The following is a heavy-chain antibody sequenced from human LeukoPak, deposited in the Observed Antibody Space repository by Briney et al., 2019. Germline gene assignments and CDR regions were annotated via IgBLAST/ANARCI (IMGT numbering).Heavy chain of an antibody. CDR3: ARVREGRGYYYYYMDV. CDR2: ISAYNGNT. Sequence: ASVKVSRKASGYTFTSYGISWVRQAPGQGLEWMGWISAYNGNTNYAQKLQGRVTMTTDTSTSTAYMELRSLRSDDTAVYYCARVREGRGYYYYYMDVWGKGTTVTVSS. J-gene: IGHJ6*03. V-gene: IGHV1-18*01. CDR1: GYTFTSYG.